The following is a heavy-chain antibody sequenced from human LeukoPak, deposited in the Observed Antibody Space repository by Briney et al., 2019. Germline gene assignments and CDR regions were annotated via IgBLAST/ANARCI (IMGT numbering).Heavy chain of an antibody. CDR3: AKCRGLLWFGESDLFDY. V-gene: IGHV3-30*02. D-gene: IGHD3-10*01. CDR1: GFTFSSYG. J-gene: IGHJ4*02. Sequence: PGGSLRLSCAASGFTFSSYGMHWVRQAPGKGLEWVAVIRYDGSNKYYADSVKGRFTISRDNSKNTLYLQMNSLRAEDTAVYYCAKCRGLLWFGESDLFDYWGQGTLVTVSS. CDR2: IRYDGSNK.